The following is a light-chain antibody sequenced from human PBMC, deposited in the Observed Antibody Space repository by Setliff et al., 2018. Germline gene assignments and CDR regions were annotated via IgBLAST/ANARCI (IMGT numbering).Light chain of an antibody. Sequence: SYELTQPPSVSVAPGKTARIPCGGNNIGRESVHWYQQKPGQAPVLVIFDDSDRPSGIPERFSGSNSGNTATLTISGVEAGDEADYYCQVCDISSDHPDVFGAGAKVTVL. V-gene: IGLV3-21*04. CDR1: NIGRES. CDR3: QVCDISSDHPDV. J-gene: IGLJ1*01. CDR2: DDS.